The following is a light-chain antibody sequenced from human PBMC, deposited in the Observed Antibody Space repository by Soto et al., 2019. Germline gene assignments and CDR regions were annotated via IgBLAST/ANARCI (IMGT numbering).Light chain of an antibody. CDR2: DAS. Sequence: EIVLTQSPATLSLSPGERATLSCRASQSVSTYLAWYQQKPGQAPRLLIYDASNRATGIPARFSGSGSGTDFTLTINSLEPEDFAVYYCQQRSKWLFGGGTKVEIK. V-gene: IGKV3-11*01. J-gene: IGKJ4*01. CDR1: QSVSTY. CDR3: QQRSKWL.